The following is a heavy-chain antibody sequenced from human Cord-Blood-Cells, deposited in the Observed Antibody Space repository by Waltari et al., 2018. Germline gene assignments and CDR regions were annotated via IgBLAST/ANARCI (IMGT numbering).Heavy chain of an antibody. D-gene: IGHD3-10*01. CDR1: GYTFTSYA. CDR3: ARDQSRITMVQRVIPGAVDI. J-gene: IGHJ3*02. CDR2: INAGNGNT. V-gene: IGHV1-3*01. Sequence: QVQLVQPGAEVKKPGASVKVSCKASGYTFTSYAMHWVRQAPGQRLEWMGWINAGNGNTKYSQKFQGRVTITSDTSASTAYMELSSLRSEDTAVYYCARDQSRITMVQRVIPGAVDIWGQGTMVTVSS.